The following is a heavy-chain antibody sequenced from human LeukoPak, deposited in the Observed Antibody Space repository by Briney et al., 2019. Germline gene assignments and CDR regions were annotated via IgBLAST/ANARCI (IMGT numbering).Heavy chain of an antibody. CDR2: IKQDGSEK. CDR3: ARDSPPGGYCSGGSCPEAFGI. CDR1: GFTFSSYW. Sequence: GGSLRLSCAASGFTFSSYWMSWVRQAPGKGLEWVANIKQDGSEKYYVDSVKGRFTISRDNAKNSLYLQMNSLRAEDTAVYYCARDSPPGGYCSGGSCPEAFGIWGQGTMVTVSS. D-gene: IGHD2-15*01. J-gene: IGHJ3*02. V-gene: IGHV3-7*03.